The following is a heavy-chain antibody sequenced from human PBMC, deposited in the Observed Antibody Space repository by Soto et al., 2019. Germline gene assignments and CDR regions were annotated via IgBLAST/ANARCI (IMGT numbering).Heavy chain of an antibody. V-gene: IGHV5-51*01. D-gene: IGHD3-3*01. J-gene: IGHJ6*02. CDR3: ATQNTLTIFGHYGMDV. CDR2: IYPGDSDT. Sequence: GESLKISCKGSGYSFTSYWIGWVRQMPGKGLEWMGIIYPGDSDTRYSPSFQGQVTISADKSISTAYLQWSSLKASDTAMYYCATQNTLTIFGHYGMDVWGQGTTVTVSS. CDR1: GYSFTSYW.